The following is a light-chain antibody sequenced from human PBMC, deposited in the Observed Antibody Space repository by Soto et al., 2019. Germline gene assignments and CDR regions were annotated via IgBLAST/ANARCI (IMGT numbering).Light chain of an antibody. CDR3: QQSYNVPRT. Sequence: DIQMTQSPSSLSASVGDRATITCLASQNIDTYLNWYLQKPGQAPKLLIYSAYSLQSGVSPRFSGDGSGTDFTLTISSLQPEDCATYYCQQSYNVPRTFGQGTTV. CDR2: SAY. CDR1: QNIDTY. J-gene: IGKJ1*01. V-gene: IGKV1-39*01.